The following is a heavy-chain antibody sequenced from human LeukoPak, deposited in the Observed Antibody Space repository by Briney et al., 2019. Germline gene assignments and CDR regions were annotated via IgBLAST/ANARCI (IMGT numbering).Heavy chain of an antibody. V-gene: IGHV1-24*01. CDR2: FDPEDGET. CDR1: GYTFTGYY. Sequence: ASVKVSCKASGYTFTGYYMHWVRQAPGQGLEWMGGFDPEDGETIYAQKFQGRVTMTEDTSTDTAYMELSSLRSEDTAVYYCATPGPYGSGSYNFDYWGQGTLVTVSS. D-gene: IGHD3-10*01. CDR3: ATPGPYGSGSYNFDY. J-gene: IGHJ4*02.